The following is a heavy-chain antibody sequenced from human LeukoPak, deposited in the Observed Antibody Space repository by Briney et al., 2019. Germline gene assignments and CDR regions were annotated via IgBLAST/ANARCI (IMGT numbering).Heavy chain of an antibody. D-gene: IGHD3-3*01. Sequence: GGSLRLSCAASGLTFTSHAMNWVRQAPGKGLEWVSVISGSGDSTNYADSVKGRFTVSRDNSKNMLYLHMNILRAEDTAVYYCAKGETYYDFWSGYTSLKWFDPWGQGTLVTVSS. V-gene: IGHV3-23*01. CDR1: GLTFTSHA. CDR3: AKGETYYDFWSGYTSLKWFDP. J-gene: IGHJ5*02. CDR2: ISGSGDST.